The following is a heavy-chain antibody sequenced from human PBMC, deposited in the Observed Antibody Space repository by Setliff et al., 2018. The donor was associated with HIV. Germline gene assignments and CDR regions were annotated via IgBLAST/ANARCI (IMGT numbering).Heavy chain of an antibody. J-gene: IGHJ4*02. Sequence: PSQTLTLTCTFSGFSLNTPGLGVGWIRQPPGEALEWLALIYWNNDKRYNPSLGSRLSITKDTSKNLVVLVMTNMDAVDTATYYCAHRPLSADDFDYWGQGTQVTVSS. CDR2: IYWNNDK. CDR1: GFSLNTPGLG. CDR3: AHRPLSADDFDY. V-gene: IGHV2-5*01.